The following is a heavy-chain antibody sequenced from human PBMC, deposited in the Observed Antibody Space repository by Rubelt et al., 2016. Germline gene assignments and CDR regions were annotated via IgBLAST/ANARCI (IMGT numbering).Heavy chain of an antibody. CDR2: IYYSGST. D-gene: IGHD3-3*01. J-gene: IGHJ4*02. CDR3: ARGHYYYDFWSGYYDY. Sequence: QVQLQESGPGLVKPSQTLSLTCTVSGGSISSYYWSWLRQPPGKGLEWIGSIYYSGSTNYNPSLKGGVTISVETSKNQLSLKRSAVTAADTAVYYCARGHYYYDFWSGYYDYWGQGTLVTVSS. V-gene: IGHV4-59*01. CDR1: GGSISSYY.